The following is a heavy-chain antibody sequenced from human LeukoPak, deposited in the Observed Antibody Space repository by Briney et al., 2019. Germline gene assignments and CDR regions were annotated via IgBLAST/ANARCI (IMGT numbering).Heavy chain of an antibody. CDR1: GFTFSSYA. Sequence: GGSLRLSCAASGFTFSSYAMSWVGQAPGQGLEWVSATSGSGGSTYYADSVKGRFTISRDNSKNTLYLQMNSLRAEDTAVYYCAKVGYCSSTSCYAFDIWGQGTMVTVSS. CDR2: TSGSGGST. D-gene: IGHD2-2*01. J-gene: IGHJ3*02. CDR3: AKVGYCSSTSCYAFDI. V-gene: IGHV3-23*01.